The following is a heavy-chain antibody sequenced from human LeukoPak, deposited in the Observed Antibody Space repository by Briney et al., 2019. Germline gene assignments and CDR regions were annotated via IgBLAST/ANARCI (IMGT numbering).Heavy chain of an antibody. D-gene: IGHD4-17*01. CDR2: INPSGGST. CDR1: GYTFTSYY. J-gene: IGHJ3*02. CDR3: ARVLQVGLRAATDKNAFDI. Sequence: GASVKVSCKASGYTFTSYYMHWVRQAPGQGLEWMGIINPSGGSTSYAQKFQGRVTMTRDASTSTVYMELSSLRSEDTAVYYCARVLQVGLRAATDKNAFDIWGQGTMVTVSS. V-gene: IGHV1-46*01.